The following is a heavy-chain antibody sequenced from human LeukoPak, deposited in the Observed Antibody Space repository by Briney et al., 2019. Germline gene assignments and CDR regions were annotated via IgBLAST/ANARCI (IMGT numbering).Heavy chain of an antibody. Sequence: PSGTLSLTCTVSGGSISSSSYYWGWIRQPPGKGLEWIGSIYYSGSTYYNPSLKSRVTISVDTSKNQFSLKLSSVTAADTAVYYCARQSLWTNYYDSSGAFDIWGQGTMVTVSS. CDR3: ARQSLWTNYYDSSGAFDI. CDR1: GGSISSSSYY. CDR2: IYYSGST. D-gene: IGHD3-22*01. J-gene: IGHJ3*02. V-gene: IGHV4-39*01.